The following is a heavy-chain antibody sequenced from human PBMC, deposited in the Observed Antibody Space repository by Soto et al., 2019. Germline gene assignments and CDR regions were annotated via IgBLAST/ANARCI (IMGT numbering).Heavy chain of an antibody. J-gene: IGHJ4*02. CDR3: ATNKVPYTLRPFDY. CDR2: ISFDGSNK. V-gene: IGHV3-30-3*01. Sequence: GGSLRLSCAASGFTFSSYAMHWVRQAPGKGLEWVAVISFDGSNKYYADSVKGRFTISRDNAKNTLYLQMNSLRAEDTAVYYYATNKVPYTLRPFDYWGQGTLVTVSS. CDR1: GFTFSSYA. D-gene: IGHD2-2*02.